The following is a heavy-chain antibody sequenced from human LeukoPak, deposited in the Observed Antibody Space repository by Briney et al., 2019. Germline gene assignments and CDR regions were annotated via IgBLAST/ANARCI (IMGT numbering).Heavy chain of an antibody. V-gene: IGHV3-30-3*01. Sequence: PGGSLRLSCAASGFTFSTYAMHWVRQTPGKGLEWVAVISYDGSNKYYADSVKGRFTISRDNAKNSLYLQMNSLRAEDTALYYCAKGVMLGCSGGSCYPGAFDIWGQGTMVTVSS. CDR2: ISYDGSNK. CDR1: GFTFSTYA. CDR3: AKGVMLGCSGGSCYPGAFDI. J-gene: IGHJ3*02. D-gene: IGHD2-15*01.